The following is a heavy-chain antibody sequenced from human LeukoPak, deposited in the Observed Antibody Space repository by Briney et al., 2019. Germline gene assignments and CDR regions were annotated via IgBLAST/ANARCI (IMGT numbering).Heavy chain of an antibody. J-gene: IGHJ5*02. D-gene: IGHD5-18*01. CDR2: INHSGST. CDR3: ARGSGYSYGFWFDR. Sequence: SETLSLTCAVYGGSFSGYYWSWIRQPPGKGLEWIGEINHSGSTNYNPSFKSRVTISVDTSKNQFSLKLSSVTAADTAVYYCARGSGYSYGFWFDRWGQGTLVTVSS. CDR1: GGSFSGYY. V-gene: IGHV4-34*01.